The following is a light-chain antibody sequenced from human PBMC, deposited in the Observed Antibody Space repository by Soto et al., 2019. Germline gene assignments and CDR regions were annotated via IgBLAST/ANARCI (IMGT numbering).Light chain of an antibody. CDR2: AAS. J-gene: IGKJ1*01. CDR3: QQSYGTPWT. CDR1: QSISSY. V-gene: IGKV1-39*01. Sequence: DIRMTQSPSSLSASVGDRVTITCRARQSISSYLNWYQQKPGKAPKLLIYAASSLQSGVPSRFSGSGSGTDFTLTISSLQPEDFATYYCQQSYGTPWTFGQGTKVGIK.